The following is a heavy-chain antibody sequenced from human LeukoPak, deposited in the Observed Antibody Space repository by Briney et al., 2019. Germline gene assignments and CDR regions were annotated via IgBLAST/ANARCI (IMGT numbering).Heavy chain of an antibody. Sequence: GASVKVSCKASGYTFTSYGISWVRQAPGQGLEWMGWISAYNGDTNYAQKLQGRVTMTTDTSTSTAYMEVRSLRSDDTAVYYCARESDMVRGVTGGDYWGQGTLVTVSS. D-gene: IGHD3-10*01. CDR1: GYTFTSYG. CDR2: ISAYNGDT. V-gene: IGHV1-18*01. J-gene: IGHJ4*02. CDR3: ARESDMVRGVTGGDY.